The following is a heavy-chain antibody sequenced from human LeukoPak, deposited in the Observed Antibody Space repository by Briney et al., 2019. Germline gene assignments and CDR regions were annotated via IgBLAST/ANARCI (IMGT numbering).Heavy chain of an antibody. CDR1: GYTFTSYY. J-gene: IGHJ6*02. Sequence: ASVKVSCKASGYTFTSYYMHWVRQAPGQGLEWMGIINPSGGSTSYAQKFQGRVTMTRDTSTSTVYMELSSLRSEDTAVYYCARESVAVADPGYYGMDVWGQGTTVTVSS. V-gene: IGHV1-46*01. CDR3: ARESVAVADPGYYGMDV. D-gene: IGHD6-19*01. CDR2: INPSGGST.